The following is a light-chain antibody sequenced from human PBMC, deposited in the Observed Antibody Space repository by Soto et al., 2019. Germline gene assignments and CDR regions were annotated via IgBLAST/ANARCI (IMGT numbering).Light chain of an antibody. J-gene: IGKJ1*01. Sequence: DIQMTQSPSSLSASVGDRVTITCQASQDISNYLNWYQQKPGKAPKLLIYKASSLESGVPSRFSGSGSGTDFTLTISSLQPDDFATYYCQQYNGYSRTFGQGTKVDI. CDR1: QDISNY. CDR3: QQYNGYSRT. CDR2: KAS. V-gene: IGKV1-5*03.